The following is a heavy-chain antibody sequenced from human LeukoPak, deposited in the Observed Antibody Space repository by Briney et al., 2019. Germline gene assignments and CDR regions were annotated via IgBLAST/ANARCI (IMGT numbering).Heavy chain of an antibody. CDR1: GGSISSYY. CDR3: ARGGGGRGYYDILTGYRVENWFDP. V-gene: IGHV4-4*07. D-gene: IGHD3-9*01. CDR2: IYTSGST. Sequence: SETLSLTCTVSGGSISSYYWSWIRQPAGKGPEWIGRIYTSGSTNYNPSLKSRVTMSVDTSKNQFSLKLSSVTAADTAVYYCARGGGGRGYYDILTGYRVENWFDPWGQGTLVTVSS. J-gene: IGHJ5*02.